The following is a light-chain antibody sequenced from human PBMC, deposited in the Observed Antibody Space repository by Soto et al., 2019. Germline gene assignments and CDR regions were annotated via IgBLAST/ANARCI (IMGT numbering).Light chain of an antibody. V-gene: IGLV2-23*02. J-gene: IGLJ1*01. CDR1: TSDVGSFDL. Sequence: QSALTQPASVSGSPGQSITISCTGSTSDVGSFDLVSWFQQYPGKAPKLILYEVSKRPLGVSNRFSGSKSGYTASLTISGLQAEDEGDYYCCSYAGPTSLFAFGTGTKLTVL. CDR2: EVS. CDR3: CSYAGPTSLFA.